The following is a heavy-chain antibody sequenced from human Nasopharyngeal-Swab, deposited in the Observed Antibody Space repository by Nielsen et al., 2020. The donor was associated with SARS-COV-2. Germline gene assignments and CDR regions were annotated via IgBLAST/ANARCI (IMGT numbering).Heavy chain of an antibody. J-gene: IGHJ6*03. V-gene: IGHV3-74*01. Sequence: GESLKISCAASGFTFSSYWMHWVRQAPGKGLVWVSRINSDGSSTSYADSVKGRFTISRDNAKNTLYLQMNSLRAEDTAVYYCARGDYSNYVDYYYYYYMDVWGEGTTVTVSS. CDR3: ARGDYSNYVDYYYYYYMDV. D-gene: IGHD4-11*01. CDR1: GFTFSSYW. CDR2: INSDGSST.